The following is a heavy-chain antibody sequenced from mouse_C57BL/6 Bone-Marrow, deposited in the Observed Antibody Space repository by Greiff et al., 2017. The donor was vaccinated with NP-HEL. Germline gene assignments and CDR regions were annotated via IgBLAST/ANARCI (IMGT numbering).Heavy chain of an antibody. Sequence: VQLQQSGAELMKPGASVKLSCKATGYTFTGYWIEWVKQRPGHGLEWIGEILPGSGSTNYNEKFKGKATFTADTSSNTAYMQLSSLTTEDSAIYYGARRPFTTVSATRAMDYWGQGTSVTVAS. J-gene: IGHJ4*01. V-gene: IGHV1-9*01. CDR3: ARRPFTTVSATRAMDY. D-gene: IGHD1-1*01. CDR1: GYTFTGYW. CDR2: ILPGSGST.